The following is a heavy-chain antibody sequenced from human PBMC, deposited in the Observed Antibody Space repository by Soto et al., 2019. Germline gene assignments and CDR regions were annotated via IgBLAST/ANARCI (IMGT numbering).Heavy chain of an antibody. CDR3: ARIGLGYCSSTSCPVAGYFDY. D-gene: IGHD2-2*01. CDR1: GYTFTSNG. V-gene: IGHV1-18*01. J-gene: IGHJ4*02. Sequence: ASVKVSCKASGYTFTSNGISWVRQAPGQGLEWMGWISAYNGNTNYAQKLQGRVTMTRDTSTSTVYMELSSLRSEDTAVYYCARIGLGYCSSTSCPVAGYFDYWGQGTLVTVSS. CDR2: ISAYNGNT.